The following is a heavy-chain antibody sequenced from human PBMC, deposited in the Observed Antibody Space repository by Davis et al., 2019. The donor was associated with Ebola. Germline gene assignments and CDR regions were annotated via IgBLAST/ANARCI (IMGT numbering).Heavy chain of an antibody. CDR1: EFTFSSYW. Sequence: GASLKVSCAASEFTFSSYWMSWVRQAPGKGLEWVANIKQDGSEKYYVDSVKGRFTISRDNAKNSLYLQMNSLRAEDTAVYYCARDQVQDVVVVAATQYWGQGTLVTVSS. CDR2: IKQDGSEK. CDR3: ARDQVQDVVVVAATQY. D-gene: IGHD2-15*01. J-gene: IGHJ4*02. V-gene: IGHV3-7*01.